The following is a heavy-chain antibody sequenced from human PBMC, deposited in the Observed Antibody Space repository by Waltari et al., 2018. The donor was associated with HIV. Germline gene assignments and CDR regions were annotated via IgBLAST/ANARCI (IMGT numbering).Heavy chain of an antibody. V-gene: IGHV1-69*01. J-gene: IGHJ3*02. CDR2: IIPIFGTA. CDR3: ASPYYYDSSGSPWAFDI. D-gene: IGHD3-22*01. CDR1: GGTFSSYA. Sequence: QVQLVQSGAEVKKPGSSVKVSCKASGGTFSSYAISWVRQAPGQGLEWMGGIIPIFGTANYAQKCQGRVTITADESTSTAYMELSSLRSEDTAVYYCASPYYYDSSGSPWAFDIWGQGTMVTVSS.